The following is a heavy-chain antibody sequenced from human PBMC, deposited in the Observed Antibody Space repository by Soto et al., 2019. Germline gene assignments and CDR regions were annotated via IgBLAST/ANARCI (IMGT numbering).Heavy chain of an antibody. CDR1: GGSISSYY. D-gene: IGHD3-3*01. CDR2: IYYSGST. J-gene: IGHJ5*02. Sequence: PSETLSLTCTVSGGSISSYYWSWIRQPPGKGLEWIGYIYYSGSTNYNPSLKSRVTISVDTSKNQFSLKLSSVTAADTAVYYCARVGGRGSLYYDFWSGSPIRPNWFDPWGQGTLVTVSS. CDR3: ARVGGRGSLYYDFWSGSPIRPNWFDP. V-gene: IGHV4-59*01.